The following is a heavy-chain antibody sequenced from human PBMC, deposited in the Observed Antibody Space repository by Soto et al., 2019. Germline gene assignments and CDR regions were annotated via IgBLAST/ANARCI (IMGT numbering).Heavy chain of an antibody. CDR3: ANIPPRNKGLLPY. V-gene: IGHV3-23*01. CDR1: GFTFSSYA. Sequence: GGSLRLSCAASGFTFSSYAMSWVRQAPGKGLEWVSAISGSGGSTYYADSVKGRFTISRDNSKTTLYLQMNSLRAEDTAVYYCANIPPRNKGLLPYWGQGTLVTVSS. CDR2: ISGSGGST. J-gene: IGHJ4*02. D-gene: IGHD2-2*02.